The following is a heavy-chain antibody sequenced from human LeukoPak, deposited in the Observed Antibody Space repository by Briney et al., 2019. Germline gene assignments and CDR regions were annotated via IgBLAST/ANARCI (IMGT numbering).Heavy chain of an antibody. CDR1: GGSISTYY. V-gene: IGHV4-59*12. J-gene: IGHJ3*02. Sequence: SETLFLTCTVSGGSISTYYWSWIRQPPGKGLEWIGYVYYSGSTNYNPSLKSRVTMSVDTSKNQFSLKLSSVTAADTAVYYCASPGVTTDDAFDIWGQGTMVTVSS. CDR2: VYYSGST. D-gene: IGHD4-17*01. CDR3: ASPGVTTDDAFDI.